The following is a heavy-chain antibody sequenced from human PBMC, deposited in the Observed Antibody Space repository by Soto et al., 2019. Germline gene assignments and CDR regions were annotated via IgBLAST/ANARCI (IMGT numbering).Heavy chain of an antibody. CDR3: AKGRYTVTDDIDY. V-gene: IGHV3-23*01. CDR2: ITSSGAST. Sequence: EVQVLESGGGLVQPGGSLRLSCAASGFTYSDYAMGWVRQAPGKGLEWVSIITSSGASTFYADSVKGRFSISRDNSKSTLYLQMSSLRVEDTAIYYCAKGRYTVTDDIDYWGQGTRVIVSS. J-gene: IGHJ4*02. D-gene: IGHD3-16*02. CDR1: GFTYSDYA.